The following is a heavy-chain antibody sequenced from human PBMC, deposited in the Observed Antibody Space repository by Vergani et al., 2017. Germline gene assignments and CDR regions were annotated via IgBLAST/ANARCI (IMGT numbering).Heavy chain of an antibody. CDR3: AKPVVATNRPTNWFDP. V-gene: IGHV4-34*01. J-gene: IGHJ5*02. D-gene: IGHD2-2*01. CDR2: INHSGST. Sequence: QVQLQQWGAGLLKPSETLSLTCAVYGGSFSGYYWSWIRQPPGKGLEWIGEINHSGSTNYNPSLKSRVTISVDTSKNQFSLKLSSVTAADTAVYYCAKPVVATNRPTNWFDPWGQGTLVTVSS. CDR1: GGSFSGYY.